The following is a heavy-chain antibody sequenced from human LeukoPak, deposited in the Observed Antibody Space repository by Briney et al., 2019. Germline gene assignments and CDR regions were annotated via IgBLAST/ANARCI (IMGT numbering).Heavy chain of an antibody. V-gene: IGHV4-4*07. J-gene: IGHJ4*02. CDR1: GGSISSYY. Sequence: SETLSLTCTVSGGSISSYYWSWIRQPAGKGLEWIGRIYISGSTNYNPSPKSRVTMSVDTSKNQFSLKLTSVTAADTAVYYCAREWDTSSFDPRASGDYWGQGTPVTVSS. D-gene: IGHD3-9*01. CDR2: IYISGST. CDR3: AREWDTSSFDPRASGDY.